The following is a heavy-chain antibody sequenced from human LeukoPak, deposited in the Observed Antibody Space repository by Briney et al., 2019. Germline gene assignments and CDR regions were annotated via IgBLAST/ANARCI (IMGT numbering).Heavy chain of an antibody. J-gene: IGHJ4*02. Sequence: PGGSLTLSCAASGFTVSSNYISWVRQAPGKGLEWVSVIHSGDTTYYADSVKGRFTISRDNSKNTLYLQMNSLRAEDTAVYYCARDPTVGATRDYLDYWGQGTLVTVSS. CDR3: ARDPTVGATRDYLDY. V-gene: IGHV3-66*01. D-gene: IGHD1-26*01. CDR2: IHSGDTT. CDR1: GFTVSSNY.